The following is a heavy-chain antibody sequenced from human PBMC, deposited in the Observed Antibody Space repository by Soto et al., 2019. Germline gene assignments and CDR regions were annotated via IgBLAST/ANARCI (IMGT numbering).Heavy chain of an antibody. Sequence: SETLSLTCTVSGGSISSYYWSWIRQPPGKGLEWIGYIYYSGSTNYNPSLKSRVTISVDTSKNQFSLKLSSVTAADTAVYYCARTLYYDLSGGYYFDYWGQGTLVTVSS. V-gene: IGHV4-59*01. J-gene: IGHJ4*02. CDR2: IYYSGST. D-gene: IGHD3-3*01. CDR1: GGSISSYY. CDR3: ARTLYYDLSGGYYFDY.